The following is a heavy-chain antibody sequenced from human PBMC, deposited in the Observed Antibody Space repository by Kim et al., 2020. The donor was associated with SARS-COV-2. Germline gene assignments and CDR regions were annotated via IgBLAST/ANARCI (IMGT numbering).Heavy chain of an antibody. CDR2: INHSGST. CDR3: ARGNDILTPTYYFDY. D-gene: IGHD3-9*01. V-gene: IGHV4-34*01. Sequence: SETLSLICAVYGGSFSGYYWSWIRQPPGKGLEWIGEINHSGSTNYNPSLKSRVTISVDTSKNQFSLKLSSVTAADTAVYYCARGNDILTPTYYFDYWGQGTLVTVSS. J-gene: IGHJ4*02. CDR1: GGSFSGYY.